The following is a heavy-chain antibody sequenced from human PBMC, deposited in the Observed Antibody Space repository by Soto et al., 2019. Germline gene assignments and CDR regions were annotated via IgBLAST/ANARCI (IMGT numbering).Heavy chain of an antibody. CDR1: GFTLISYG. V-gene: IGHV3-7*04. D-gene: IGHD2-15*01. J-gene: IGHJ3*01. CDR3: VRDGGRDGTTEF. CDR2: IKEDGSES. Sequence: EMQVVESGGGLVQPGGSLRLSCAASGFTLISYGMAWARQAPGKGLEWVGKIKEDGSESYFVYSVKGRFTISRDNARNLLHLQMNSLREEESAMYYCVRDGGRDGTTEFWGRGTMVTVSS.